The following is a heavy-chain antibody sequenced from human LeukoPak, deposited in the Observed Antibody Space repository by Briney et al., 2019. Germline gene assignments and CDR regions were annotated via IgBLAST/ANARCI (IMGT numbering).Heavy chain of an antibody. CDR3: ATSCTSCFYYFDY. CDR2: IYHSGST. D-gene: IGHD2-2*01. CDR1: GGSISSGGYS. Sequence: SETLSLTCAVSGGSISSGGYSWSWIRQPPGKGLEWIGYIYHSGSTYYNPSLKSRVTISVDTSKNQFSLKLSSVTAADTAVYYCATSCTSCFYYFDYWGQGTLVTVSS. J-gene: IGHJ4*02. V-gene: IGHV4-30-2*01.